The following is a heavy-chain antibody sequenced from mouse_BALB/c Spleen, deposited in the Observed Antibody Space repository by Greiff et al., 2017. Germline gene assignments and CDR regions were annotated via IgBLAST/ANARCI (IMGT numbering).Heavy chain of an antibody. CDR1: GYTFTSYY. Sequence: QVQLQQPGAELVKPGASVKLSCKASGYTFTSYYMYWVKQRPGQGLEWIGGINPSNGGTNFNEKFKSKATLTVDKSSSTAYMQLSSLTSEDSAVYYRTRGGGPGYDYDGGFGYWGQGDLVT. V-gene: IGHV1S81*02. CDR2: INPSNGGT. D-gene: IGHD2-4*01. CDR3: TRGGGPGYDYDGGFGY. J-gene: IGHJ3*01.